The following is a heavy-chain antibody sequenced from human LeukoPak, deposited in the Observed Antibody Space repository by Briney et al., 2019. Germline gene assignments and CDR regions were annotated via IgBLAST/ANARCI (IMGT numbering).Heavy chain of an antibody. D-gene: IGHD4-17*01. V-gene: IGHV3-7*01. Sequence: GGSLRLSCAASGFTFSTSRMSWVRQSPGKGLEWVADMNPVGGVKYYVDSVKGRFTISRDNAKNSIYLQMDSLRAEDTAVYYCARDPAYGALDYWGQGTLVTVSS. CDR2: MNPVGGVK. CDR1: GFTFSTSR. CDR3: ARDPAYGALDY. J-gene: IGHJ4*02.